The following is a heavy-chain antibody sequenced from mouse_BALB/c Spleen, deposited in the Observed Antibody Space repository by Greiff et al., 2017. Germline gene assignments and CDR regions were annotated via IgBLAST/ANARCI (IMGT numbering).Heavy chain of an antibody. J-gene: IGHJ2*01. CDR2: ISYDGSN. Sequence: EVQVVESGPGLVKPSQSLSLTCSVTGYSITSGYYWNWIRQFPGNKLEWMGYISYDGSNNYNPSLKNRISITRDTSKNQFFLKLNSVTTEDTATYYCARARYDGGYWGQGTTLTVSS. V-gene: IGHV3-6*02. CDR3: ARARYDGGY. CDR1: GYSITSGYY. D-gene: IGHD2-14*01.